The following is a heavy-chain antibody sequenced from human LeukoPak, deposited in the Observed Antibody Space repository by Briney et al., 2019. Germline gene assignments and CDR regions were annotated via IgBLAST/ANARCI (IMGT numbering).Heavy chain of an antibody. CDR2: ISSSSSTI. J-gene: IGHJ6*03. CDR3: ARAPEGTIFGVLISPYYYYYMDV. Sequence: PGGSLRLSCAVSGFTFSSYSMNWVRQAPGKGLEWVSSISSSSSTIYYAASVKGRFTISRDNAKNSLYLQMNSLRAEDTAVYYCARAPEGTIFGVLISPYYYYYMDVWGKGTTVTVSS. D-gene: IGHD3-3*01. CDR1: GFTFSSYS. V-gene: IGHV3-48*01.